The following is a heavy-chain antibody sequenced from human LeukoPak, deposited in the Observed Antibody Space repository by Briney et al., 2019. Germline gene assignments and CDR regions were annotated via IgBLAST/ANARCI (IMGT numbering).Heavy chain of an antibody. D-gene: IGHD6-25*01. CDR1: GGSISSYY. J-gene: IGHJ4*02. Sequence: SETLSLTCTVSGGSISSYYWSWIRQPPGKGLEWIGYIYYSGSTNYNPSLKSRVTISVDTSKNQFSLKLSSVTAADTAVYYCARLAATVGFDYWGQGTLVTVSP. V-gene: IGHV4-59*01. CDR2: IYYSGST. CDR3: ARLAATVGFDY.